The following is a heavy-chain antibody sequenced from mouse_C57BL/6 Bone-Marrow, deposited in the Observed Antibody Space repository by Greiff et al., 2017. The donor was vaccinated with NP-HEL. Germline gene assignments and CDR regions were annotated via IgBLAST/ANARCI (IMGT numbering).Heavy chain of an antibody. V-gene: IGHV1-83*01. CDR2: YPGSGNTY. CDR1: YTFTDYYM. Sequence: VQLKESGPELVKPGASVKMSCKASGYTFTDYYMHWVKQKPGKGLEWIGEIYPGSGNTYYNEKFKGKATLTADTSSSTAYMQLSSLTSEDSAVYFCARKGYWGQGTTLTVSS. J-gene: IGHJ2*01. CDR3: RKGY.